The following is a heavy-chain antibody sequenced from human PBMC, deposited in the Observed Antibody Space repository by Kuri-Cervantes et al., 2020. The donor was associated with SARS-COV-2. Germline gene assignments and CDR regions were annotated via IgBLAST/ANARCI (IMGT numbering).Heavy chain of an antibody. CDR3: TARPAMREYYYYYYGMDV. Sequence: GESLKISCAASGFTFSGSAMHWVRQASGKGLEWVGRIRSKANSYATAYAASVKGRFTISRDDSKNTAYLQMNSLKTEDTAVYYCTARPAMREYYYYYYGMDVLGKWTTVPVSS. J-gene: IGHJ6*04. V-gene: IGHV3-73*01. D-gene: IGHD5-18*01. CDR1: GFTFSGSA. CDR2: IRSKANSYAT.